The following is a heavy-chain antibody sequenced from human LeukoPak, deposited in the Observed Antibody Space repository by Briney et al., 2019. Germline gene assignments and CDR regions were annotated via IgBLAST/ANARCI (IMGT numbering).Heavy chain of an antibody. Sequence: GGSLRLSCAASGFTVSRNYMSWVRQAPGKGLEWVSVISSGGNTYYTDSVKGRFTISRDNAKNSLNLQMNSLRAEDTAVYYCARGGNIGYNYNAFDMWGQGTMVTVSA. CDR1: GFTVSRNY. CDR3: ARGGNIGYNYNAFDM. J-gene: IGHJ3*02. V-gene: IGHV3-53*01. D-gene: IGHD3-22*01. CDR2: ISSGGNT.